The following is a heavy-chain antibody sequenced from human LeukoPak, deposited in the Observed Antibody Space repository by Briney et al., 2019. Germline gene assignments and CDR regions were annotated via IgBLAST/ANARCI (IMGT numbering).Heavy chain of an antibody. D-gene: IGHD6-13*01. CDR1: GFSFSSYA. J-gene: IGHJ4*02. Sequence: GGSLRLSCAASGFSFSSYAMTWVRQAPGKGLEWVSAISYVGFNTYYADSVKGRFTISRDNSKNTTHLQLNSLRAEDTAVYYCAKVGRDSSSPLDYWGQGTLVTVSS. CDR2: ISYVGFNT. CDR3: AKVGRDSSSPLDY. V-gene: IGHV3-23*01.